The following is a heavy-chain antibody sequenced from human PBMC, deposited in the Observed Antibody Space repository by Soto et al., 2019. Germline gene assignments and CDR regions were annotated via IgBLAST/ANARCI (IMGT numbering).Heavy chain of an antibody. CDR2: ISWDGGST. CDR1: GFTFDDYT. Sequence: HPGGSLRLSCAASGFTFDDYTMHWVRQAPGKGLEWVSLISWDGGSTYYADSVKGRFTISRDNSKNSLYLQMNSLRTEDTALYYCAKEAGACYYDFWSGHGGDCYYYGMDVWGQGTTVTVSS. CDR3: AKEAGACYYDFWSGHGGDCYYYGMDV. J-gene: IGHJ6*02. V-gene: IGHV3-43*01. D-gene: IGHD3-3*01.